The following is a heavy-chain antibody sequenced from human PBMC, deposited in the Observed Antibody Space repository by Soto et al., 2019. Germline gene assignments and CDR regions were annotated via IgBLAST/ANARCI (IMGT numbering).Heavy chain of an antibody. D-gene: IGHD6-6*01. J-gene: IGHJ6*02. V-gene: IGHV3-23*01. CDR1: GFTFSSYA. CDR2: ITGSGDNT. Sequence: EVQLLESGGGLVQPGGSLRLSCAASGFTFSSYAMSWVRQAPGKGLEWVSGITGSGDNTYYADSVKGLFTISRDNPKNTLYLQMNSLRVEDTAVYYCAKGGHSSSFYYYGMGVWGQGTTVTVSS. CDR3: AKGGHSSSFYYYGMGV.